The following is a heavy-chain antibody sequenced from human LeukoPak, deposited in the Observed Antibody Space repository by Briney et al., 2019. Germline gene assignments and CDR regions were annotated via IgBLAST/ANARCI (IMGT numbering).Heavy chain of an antibody. CDR1: GFTFSSYA. CDR2: ISYDGSNK. V-gene: IGHV3-30-3*01. J-gene: IGHJ4*02. Sequence: PGRSLRLSCAASGFTFSSYAMHWVRQAPGKGLEWVAVISYDGSNKYYADSVKGRFTISRDNSKNTLYLQMNSLRAEDTAVYYCTSGSYGLDYWGQGTLVTVSS. D-gene: IGHD1-26*01. CDR3: TSGSYGLDY.